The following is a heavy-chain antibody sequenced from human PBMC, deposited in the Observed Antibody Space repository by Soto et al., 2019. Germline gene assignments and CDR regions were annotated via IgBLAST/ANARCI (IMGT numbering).Heavy chain of an antibody. Sequence: NPSETLSLTCTVSGGSISSGDYYWSWIRQPPGKGLEWIGYIYYSGSTYYNPSLKSRVTISVDTSKNQFSLKLSSVTAADTAVYYCARGTLNYYDSSGSLRHFDYWGQGTLVTVSS. J-gene: IGHJ4*02. V-gene: IGHV4-30-4*01. D-gene: IGHD3-22*01. CDR2: IYYSGST. CDR3: ARGTLNYYDSSGSLRHFDY. CDR1: GGSISSGDYY.